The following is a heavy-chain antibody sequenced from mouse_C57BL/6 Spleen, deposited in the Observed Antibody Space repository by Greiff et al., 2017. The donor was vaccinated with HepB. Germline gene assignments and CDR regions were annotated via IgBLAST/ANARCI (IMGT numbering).Heavy chain of an antibody. CDR1: GFSLTSYG. V-gene: IGHV2-5*01. J-gene: IGHJ4*01. CDR2: IWRGGST. D-gene: IGHD1-1*01. Sequence: VQLKESGPGLVQPSQSLSITCTVSGFSLTSYGVHWVRQSPGKGLEWLGVIWRGGSTDYNAAFMSRLSITKDNSKSQVFFKMNSLQADDTAIYYCAKRFGYGSSYDAMDYWGQGTSVTVSS. CDR3: AKRFGYGSSYDAMDY.